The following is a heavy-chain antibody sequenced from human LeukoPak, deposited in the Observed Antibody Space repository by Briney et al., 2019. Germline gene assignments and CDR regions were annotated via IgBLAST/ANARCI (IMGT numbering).Heavy chain of an antibody. D-gene: IGHD2-15*01. Sequence: GGSLRLSCAASGFTFSSYSMNWVRQAPGKGLEWVSSISSSSSYIYYADSVKGRFTISGDNAKNSLYLQMNSLRAEDTAVYYCARDGEDTEYFQHWGQGTLVTVSS. CDR1: GFTFSSYS. CDR2: ISSSSSYI. CDR3: ARDGEDTEYFQH. V-gene: IGHV3-21*01. J-gene: IGHJ1*01.